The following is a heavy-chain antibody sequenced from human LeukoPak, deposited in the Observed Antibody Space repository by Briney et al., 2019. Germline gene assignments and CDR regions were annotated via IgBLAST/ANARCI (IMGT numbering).Heavy chain of an antibody. J-gene: IGHJ4*02. CDR2: IYTSGST. CDR1: GGSISSGSYY. V-gene: IGHV4-61*02. CDR3: ASSGYSYGYYFDY. D-gene: IGHD5-18*01. Sequence: SQTLSLTCTVSGGSISSGSYYWSWIRQPPGKGLEWIGRIYTSGSTNYNPSLKSRVTISVDTSKNQFSLKLSSVTAADTAVYYCASSGYSYGYYFDYWGQGTLVTVSS.